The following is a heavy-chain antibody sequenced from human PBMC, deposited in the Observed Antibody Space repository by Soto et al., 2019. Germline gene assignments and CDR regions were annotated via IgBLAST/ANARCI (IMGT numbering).Heavy chain of an antibody. J-gene: IGHJ1*01. CDR2: IYYSGST. D-gene: IGHD6-13*01. CDR3: ARCSSQGNLFAL. V-gene: IGHV4-31*03. CDR1: GGSISSGGYY. Sequence: PSETLSLTCTVSGGSISSGGYYWSWIRQHPGKGLEWIGYIYYSGSTYYNPSLKSRVTISVDTSKNQFSLKLSSVTAADTAVYYFARCSSQGNLFALRAQGTLV.